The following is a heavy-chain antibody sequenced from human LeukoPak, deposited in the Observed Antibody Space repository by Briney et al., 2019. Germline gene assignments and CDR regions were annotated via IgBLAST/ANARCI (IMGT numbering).Heavy chain of an antibody. D-gene: IGHD3-10*01. Sequence: GGSLRLSCAASGFTFSSYWMSWVRQAPGKGLEWVANVKQDGGEKYYVDSVKGRFTISRDNAKNSLYLQMNSLRAEDTAVYYCARRAGSYSFDYWGQGTLVTVSS. CDR1: GFTFSSYW. CDR2: VKQDGGEK. J-gene: IGHJ4*02. CDR3: ARRAGSYSFDY. V-gene: IGHV3-7*03.